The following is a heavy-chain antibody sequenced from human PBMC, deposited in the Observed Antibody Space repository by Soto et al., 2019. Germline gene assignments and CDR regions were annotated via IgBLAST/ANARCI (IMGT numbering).Heavy chain of an antibody. V-gene: IGHV4-30-4*01. CDR2: IYYSGST. J-gene: IGHJ4*02. CDR1: GGSISSGDYY. CDR3: ARETRGYSYGSGYFDY. D-gene: IGHD5-18*01. Sequence: ASETLSLTCTFSGGSISSGDYYWSWIRQPPGKGLEWIGYIYYSGSTYYNPSLKSRVTISVDTSKNQFSLKLSSVTAADTAVYYCARETRGYSYGSGYFDYWGQGTLVTVSS.